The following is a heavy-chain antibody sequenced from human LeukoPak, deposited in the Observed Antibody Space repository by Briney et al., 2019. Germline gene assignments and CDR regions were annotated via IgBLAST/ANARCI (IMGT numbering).Heavy chain of an antibody. J-gene: IGHJ4*02. CDR1: GGSISSSSYY. CDR2: IYHSGSS. Sequence: SETLSLTCSVSGGSISSSSYYWGWIRQPPGKGLEWIGYIYHSGSSYYNPSHKSRVTLSVDMSKNQFSLKLTSVTAADTAVYFCGGYGSGIYYPFTWGQGTLVTISS. D-gene: IGHD3-10*01. V-gene: IGHV4-39*07. CDR3: GGYGSGIYYPFT.